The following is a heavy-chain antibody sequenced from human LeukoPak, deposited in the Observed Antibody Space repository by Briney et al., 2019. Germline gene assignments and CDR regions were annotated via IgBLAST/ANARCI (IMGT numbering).Heavy chain of an antibody. CDR2: ISDSGGST. D-gene: IGHD1-14*01. J-gene: IGHJ4*02. CDR1: GFIFSSYA. Sequence: GGSLRLSCAASGFIFSSYAMSWVRQAPGKGLEWVSSISDSGGSTFYADSVKGRFTISRDNSKNTLYLHMNSLRAEDTGVYYCAKDGIIAGKYYFDSWGQGTLVTVSS. CDR3: AKDGIIAGKYYFDS. V-gene: IGHV3-23*01.